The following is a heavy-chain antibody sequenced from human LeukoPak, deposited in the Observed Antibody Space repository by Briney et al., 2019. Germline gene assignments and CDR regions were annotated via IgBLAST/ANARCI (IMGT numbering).Heavy chain of an antibody. CDR3: ARENDRYGRIDY. J-gene: IGHJ4*02. D-gene: IGHD5-18*01. Sequence: PSQTLSLTCTVSGGSISSGSYYWSWIRQPAGKGLEWIGRIYTSGSTDYNPSLKSRVTISIDTSKNQFSLRLSSVTAAGTAVYYCARENDRYGRIDYWGQGTLVTVSS. V-gene: IGHV4-61*02. CDR2: IYTSGST. CDR1: GGSISSGSYY.